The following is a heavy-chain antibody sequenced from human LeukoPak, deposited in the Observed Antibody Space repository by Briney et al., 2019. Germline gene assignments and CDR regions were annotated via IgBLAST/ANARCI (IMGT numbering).Heavy chain of an antibody. V-gene: IGHV4-39*01. CDR1: GGPISSSSYN. D-gene: IGHD3-16*01. CDR2: IYYSGST. J-gene: IGHJ4*02. CDR3: ASPGGGPTDY. Sequence: SETLSLTCTVSGGPISSSSYNWGWIRQPPGKGLEWIGSIYYSGSTYYNPSLKSRDTISVDTSKNQFSLKLSSVTAADTAVYYCASPGGGPTDYWGQGTLVTVSS.